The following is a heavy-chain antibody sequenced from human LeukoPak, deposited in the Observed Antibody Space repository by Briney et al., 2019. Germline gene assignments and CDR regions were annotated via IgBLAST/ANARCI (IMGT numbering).Heavy chain of an antibody. V-gene: IGHV1-8*01. Sequence: ASVKVSCKASGYTFTSYDINWVRQATGQGLEWMGWMNPNSGNTGYAQKFQGRVTMTRNTSISTAYMELSSLRSEDTAVYYCARDRDYYDSSGSAKFFDYWGQGTLVTVPS. CDR1: GYTFTSYD. D-gene: IGHD3-22*01. CDR2: MNPNSGNT. J-gene: IGHJ4*02. CDR3: ARDRDYYDSSGSAKFFDY.